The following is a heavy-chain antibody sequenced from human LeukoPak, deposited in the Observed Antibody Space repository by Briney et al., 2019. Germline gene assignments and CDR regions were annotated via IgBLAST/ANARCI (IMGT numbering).Heavy chain of an antibody. CDR2: IYYSGST. J-gene: IGHJ5*02. CDR1: GGSISSYY. V-gene: IGHV4-59*01. CDR3: AGDLITMVRGVITNWFDP. D-gene: IGHD3-10*01. Sequence: SETLSFTCTVSGGSISSYYWSWIRQPPGKGLEWIGYIYYSGSTNYNPSLKSRVTISVDTSKNQFSLKLSSVTAADTAVYYCAGDLITMVRGVITNWFDPWGQGTLVTVSS.